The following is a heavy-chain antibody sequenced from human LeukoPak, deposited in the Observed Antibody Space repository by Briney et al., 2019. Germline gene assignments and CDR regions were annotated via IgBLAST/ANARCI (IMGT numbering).Heavy chain of an antibody. CDR3: ASETLGGSGSYSDYYYMDV. V-gene: IGHV4-4*07. J-gene: IGHJ6*03. CDR1: GGSISSYY. D-gene: IGHD3-10*01. Sequence: SETLSLTCTVSGGSISSYYWSWIRQPAGKGLEWLGRIYTSGSTNYNPSLKSRVTMSVDTSKNQFSLKLSSATAADTAVYYCASETLGGSGSYSDYYYMDVWGKGTTVTISS. CDR2: IYTSGST.